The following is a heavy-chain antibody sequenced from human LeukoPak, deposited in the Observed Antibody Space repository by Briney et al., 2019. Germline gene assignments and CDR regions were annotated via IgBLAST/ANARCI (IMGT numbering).Heavy chain of an antibody. V-gene: IGHV4-30-4*01. Sequence: PSQTLSLTCTVSGGSISSGDYYWSWIRQPPGKGLEWIGYIYYSGSTCYNPSLKSRVTISVDTSKNQFSLKLSSVTAADTAVYYCARDLTVGYYFDYWGQGTLVTVSS. CDR1: GGSISSGDYY. D-gene: IGHD4-23*01. CDR2: IYYSGST. CDR3: ARDLTVGYYFDY. J-gene: IGHJ4*02.